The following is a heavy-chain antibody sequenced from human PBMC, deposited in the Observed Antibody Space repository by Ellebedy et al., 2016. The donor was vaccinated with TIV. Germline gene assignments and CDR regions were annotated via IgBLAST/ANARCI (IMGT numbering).Heavy chain of an antibody. D-gene: IGHD3-3*01. CDR3: ARTGDWSGLVY. CDR2: IYYSGST. CDR1: GDSISSYY. V-gene: IGHV4-59*12. Sequence: SETLSLTXTVSGDSISSYYWSWIRQPPGKGLEWIGYIYYSGSTNYNPSLKSRVTISVDTSKNQFSLKLSSVTAADTAVYYCARTGDWSGLVYWGQGTLVTVSS. J-gene: IGHJ4*02.